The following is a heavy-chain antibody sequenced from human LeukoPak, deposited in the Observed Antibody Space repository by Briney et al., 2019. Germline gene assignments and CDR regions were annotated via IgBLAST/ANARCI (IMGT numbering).Heavy chain of an antibody. CDR3: AKDIAVAGTHFGAFDI. V-gene: IGHV3-7*03. D-gene: IGHD6-19*01. Sequence: GGSLRLSCAASGFTFSSYWMSWVRQAPGKGLEWVANIKQNRSDKYYVDSVKGRFTISRDNAKNSLYLQMNRLRAEDTALYYCAKDIAVAGTHFGAFDIWGQGTMVTVSS. J-gene: IGHJ3*02. CDR1: GFTFSSYW. CDR2: IKQNRSDK.